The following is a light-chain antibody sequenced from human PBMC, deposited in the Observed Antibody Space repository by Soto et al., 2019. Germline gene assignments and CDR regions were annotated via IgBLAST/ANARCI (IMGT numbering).Light chain of an antibody. V-gene: IGKV3-20*01. J-gene: IGKJ2*03. Sequence: EIVLTQSPGTLSLSPGERATLSCRASQSVSCSYLAWYQQKPGQAPRLLIYGASSRATGISDRLSGSGSGTDFSLTITRLETEDFAVYYCQQYGSLPLFSFGQGTKLQIK. CDR1: QSVSCSY. CDR2: GAS. CDR3: QQYGSLPLFS.